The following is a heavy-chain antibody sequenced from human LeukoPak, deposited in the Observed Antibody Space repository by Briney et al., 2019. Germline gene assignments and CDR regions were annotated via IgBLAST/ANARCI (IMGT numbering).Heavy chain of an antibody. V-gene: IGHV3-74*01. Sequence: GGSLRLACAASGFTFSTYWTHWVRQAPGEGLVWVSRINRDGRSTTHADSVKGRFTISRDNAKSTLYLQMNSLRAEDTAVYYCARGSGYNYGYVDYWGQGTLVTVSS. D-gene: IGHD5-18*01. J-gene: IGHJ4*02. CDR3: ARGSGYNYGYVDY. CDR1: GFTFSTYW. CDR2: INRDGRST.